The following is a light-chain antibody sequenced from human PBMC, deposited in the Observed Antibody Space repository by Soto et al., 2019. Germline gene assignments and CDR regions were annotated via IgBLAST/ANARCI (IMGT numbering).Light chain of an antibody. CDR3: LQYYNFSWT. Sequence: AIQMTQSPSSLSASVGDRVTITCRASQDIRNDLAWYQQKPGQAPHLLIFAAFNLQSGVPSRFSGGGSGTHFTLAISSLQPDDVATYYCLQYYNFSWTFGQGTKVDIK. CDR2: AAF. V-gene: IGKV1-6*01. CDR1: QDIRND. J-gene: IGKJ1*01.